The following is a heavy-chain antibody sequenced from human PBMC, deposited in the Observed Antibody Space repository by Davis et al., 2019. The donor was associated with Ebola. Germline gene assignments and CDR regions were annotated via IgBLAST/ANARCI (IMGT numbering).Heavy chain of an antibody. CDR3: ATTTIFGVV. V-gene: IGHV3-7*01. J-gene: IGHJ4*02. Sequence: GGSLRLSCAASGFTFSSHWMNWVRQAPGKGLEWVANIKQDGSEKYYVDSVKGRFTISRDNAKNSLYLQMNSLRAEDTAVYYCATTTIFGVVWGQGTLVTVSS. CDR1: GFTFSSHW. CDR2: IKQDGSEK. D-gene: IGHD3-3*01.